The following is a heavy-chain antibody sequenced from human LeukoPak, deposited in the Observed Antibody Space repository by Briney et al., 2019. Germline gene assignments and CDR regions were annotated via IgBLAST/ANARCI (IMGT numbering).Heavy chain of an antibody. V-gene: IGHV1-2*02. CDR2: INPNSGDT. J-gene: IGHJ4*02. Sequence: ASVKVSCKASGYSFTDYNMQWLRQAPGQGLEWMGWINPNSGDTKYAQKFQGRVTMTRDTSISTAYMELSRLRSDDTAVYYCATQRGSYLWGTDFDYWGQGTLVTVSS. CDR1: GYSFTDYN. D-gene: IGHD3-16*01. CDR3: ATQRGSYLWGTDFDY.